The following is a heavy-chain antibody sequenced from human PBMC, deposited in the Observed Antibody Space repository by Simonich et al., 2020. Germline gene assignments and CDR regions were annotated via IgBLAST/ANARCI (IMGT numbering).Heavy chain of an antibody. CDR3: ARDRAARYYYYYYMDV. CDR1: GYTFPGYY. V-gene: IGHV1-2*02. J-gene: IGHJ6*03. Sequence: QVQLVQSGAEVKKPGASVKVSCKASGYTFPGYYMHWVRQAPGQGLEVEWWINPNSGGTNYGQKLRGRVTMTRDTSIGTADMELSRLRADDTAVYYCARDRAARYYYYYYMDVWGKGTTVTVSS. CDR2: INPNSGGT. D-gene: IGHD6-6*01.